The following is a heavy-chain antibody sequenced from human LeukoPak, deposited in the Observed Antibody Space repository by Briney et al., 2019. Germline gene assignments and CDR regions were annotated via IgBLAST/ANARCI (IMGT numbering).Heavy chain of an antibody. J-gene: IGHJ4*02. CDR3: ARDLADIVVDPPAMPYYFDY. CDR1: GGIFSNSA. V-gene: IGHV1-69*13. CDR2: IIPMFGTT. Sequence: AASVKVSCKVSGGIFSNSAISWVRHYPGQGFEYMGGIIPMFGTTNYARRFQGRLTITADESTSTTYMELSSLRSEDTAVYYCARDLADIVVDPPAMPYYFDYWGQGTVVTVSS. D-gene: IGHD2-2*01.